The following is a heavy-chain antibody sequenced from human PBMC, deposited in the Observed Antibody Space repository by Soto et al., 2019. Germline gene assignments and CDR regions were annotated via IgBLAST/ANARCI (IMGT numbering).Heavy chain of an antibody. D-gene: IGHD5-12*01. J-gene: IGHJ4*02. CDR1: GYSFTSYW. Sequence: PGESLKISCKGSGYSFTSYWIGWVRQMPGKGLEWMGIIYPGDSDTRYSPSFQGQVTISADKSISTAYLQWSSLKASDTAMYYCVISPGYGGYDAVIDYWGQGTLVTVSS. CDR3: VISPGYGGYDAVIDY. CDR2: IYPGDSDT. V-gene: IGHV5-51*01.